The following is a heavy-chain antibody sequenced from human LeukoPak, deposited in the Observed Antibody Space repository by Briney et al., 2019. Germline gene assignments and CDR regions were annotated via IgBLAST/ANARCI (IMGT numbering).Heavy chain of an antibody. Sequence: PSETLSLTCAVSGGSISSGGYSWSWIRQPPGKGLEWIGYIYHSGSTYYNPSLKSRVTISVDRSKNQFSLKLSSVTAADTAVYYCARALGGKVGATFDYWGQGTLVTVSS. CDR3: ARALGGKVGATFDY. J-gene: IGHJ4*02. CDR1: GGSISSGGYS. V-gene: IGHV4-30-2*01. D-gene: IGHD1-26*01. CDR2: IYHSGST.